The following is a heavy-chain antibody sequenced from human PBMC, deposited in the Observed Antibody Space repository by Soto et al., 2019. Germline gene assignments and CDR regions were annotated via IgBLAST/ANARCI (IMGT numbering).Heavy chain of an antibody. Sequence: QVQLVQSGAEVKEPGASVKVSCKASGYTFTRSGISWVRQAPGQGLEWMGWISTYNGDTNYAQTFQGRVTMTTDTYTSTVNMAVRSLRSDDTAVYYCAREGVAPYYYYGMDVWGQGTPVTVSS. V-gene: IGHV1-18*01. CDR3: AREGVAPYYYYGMDV. J-gene: IGHJ6*02. CDR2: ISTYNGDT. CDR1: GYTFTRSG. D-gene: IGHD5-12*01.